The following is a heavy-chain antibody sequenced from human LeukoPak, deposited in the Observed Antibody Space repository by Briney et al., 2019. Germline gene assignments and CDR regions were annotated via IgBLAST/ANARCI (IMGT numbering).Heavy chain of an antibody. V-gene: IGHV3-30*02. Sequence: PGGSLRLSCAASGFTFSSYGMHWVRQAPGKGLEWVAFIRYDGSNKYYADSVKGRFTISRDNSKNTLYLQMNSLRAEDTAVYYCAKDEPDLRPLDVWGKGTTVTVSS. CDR1: GFTFSSYG. D-gene: IGHD1-14*01. J-gene: IGHJ6*04. CDR3: AKDEPDLRPLDV. CDR2: IRYDGSNK.